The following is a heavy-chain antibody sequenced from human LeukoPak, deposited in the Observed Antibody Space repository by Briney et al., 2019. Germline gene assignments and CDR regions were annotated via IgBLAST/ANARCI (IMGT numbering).Heavy chain of an antibody. D-gene: IGHD4-23*01. V-gene: IGHV4-61*02. Sequence: PSQTLSLTCTVSGGSISSGSYYWSWIRQPAGKGLEWIGRIYTSGSTNYNPSLKSRVTISVDTSKNQFSLKLSSVTAADTAVYYCASARDGGNSLEYWGQGTLVTISS. J-gene: IGHJ4*02. CDR2: IYTSGST. CDR3: ASARDGGNSLEY. CDR1: GGSISSGSYY.